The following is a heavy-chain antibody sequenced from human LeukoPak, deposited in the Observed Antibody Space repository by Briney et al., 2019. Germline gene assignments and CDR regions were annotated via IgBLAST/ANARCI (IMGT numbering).Heavy chain of an antibody. D-gene: IGHD3-3*01. CDR1: GFTFSSYA. CDR2: ISYDGSNK. CDR3: ARVRYYDFWSGEWDY. Sequence: GGSLRLSCAASGFTFSSYAMHWVRQAPGKGLEWVAVISYDGSNKYYADSVKGRFTISRDNSKNTLYLQMNSLRAEDTAVYYCARVRYYDFWSGEWDYWGQGTLVTVSS. J-gene: IGHJ4*02. V-gene: IGHV3-30-3*01.